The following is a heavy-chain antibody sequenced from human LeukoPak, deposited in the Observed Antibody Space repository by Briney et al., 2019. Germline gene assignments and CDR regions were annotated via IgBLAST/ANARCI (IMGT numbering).Heavy chain of an antibody. CDR3: AKDLRYSSSWYPFDY. D-gene: IGHD6-13*01. Sequence: QPGGSLRLSCAASGFTFSSFAMSWVRQAPGKGLEWVSVISGSGGSTDYAYSVKGRFTISRDNFKKTLYLQMNSLRAEDTAVYYCAKDLRYSSSWYPFDYWGQGTLVTVSS. V-gene: IGHV3-23*01. CDR1: GFTFSSFA. CDR2: ISGSGGST. J-gene: IGHJ4*02.